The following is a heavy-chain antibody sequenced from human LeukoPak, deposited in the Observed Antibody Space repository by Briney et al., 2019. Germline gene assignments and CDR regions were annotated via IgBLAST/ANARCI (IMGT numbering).Heavy chain of an antibody. Sequence: PSETLSLTCAVYGGSFSGYYWSWIRQPPGKGLEWIGEINHSGSTNYNPSLESRVTISVDTSKNQFSLKLSSVTAADTAVYYCARLTIPMYYFDYWGQGTLVTVSS. CDR2: INHSGST. CDR1: GGSFSGYY. D-gene: IGHD3-3*01. J-gene: IGHJ4*02. V-gene: IGHV4-34*01. CDR3: ARLTIPMYYFDY.